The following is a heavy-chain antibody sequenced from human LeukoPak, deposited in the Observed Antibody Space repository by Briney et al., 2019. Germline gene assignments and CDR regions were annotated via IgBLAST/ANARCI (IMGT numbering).Heavy chain of an antibody. CDR1: GFTFSSYG. CDR2: ILYDGSNT. V-gene: IGHV3-33*05. J-gene: IGHJ6*03. Sequence: GRSLRLSCAASGFTFSSYGMHWVRQAPGKGLEWVAFILYDGSNTYYADSVKGRFTISRDNSKNTLYLQMNSLRAGDTAVYYCAKAPGISRVLAASYYYYYMDVWGKGTTVTVSS. D-gene: IGHD6-25*01. CDR3: AKAPGISRVLAASYYYYYMDV.